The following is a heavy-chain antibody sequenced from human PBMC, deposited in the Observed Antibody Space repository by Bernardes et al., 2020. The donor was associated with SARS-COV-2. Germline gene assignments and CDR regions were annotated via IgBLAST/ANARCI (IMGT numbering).Heavy chain of an antibody. CDR2: ISYDGSNK. CDR3: AKDQDTVVVPAAIKPHYYYYGMDV. J-gene: IGHJ6*02. V-gene: IGHV3-30*18. D-gene: IGHD2-2*02. Sequence: GGSLRLSCAASGFTFSSYGMHWVRQAPGKGLEWVAVISYDGSNKYYADSVKGRFTISRDNSKNTLYLQMNSLRAEDTAVYYCAKDQDTVVVPAAIKPHYYYYGMDVWGQGTTVTVSS. CDR1: GFTFSSYG.